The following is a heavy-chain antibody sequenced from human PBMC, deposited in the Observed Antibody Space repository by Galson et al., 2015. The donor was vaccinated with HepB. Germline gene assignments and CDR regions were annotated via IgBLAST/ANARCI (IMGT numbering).Heavy chain of an antibody. D-gene: IGHD6-19*01. CDR3: AREGGEQWLAFDY. J-gene: IGHJ4*02. V-gene: IGHV3-33*01. CDR2: IWYDGSNK. Sequence: SLRLSCAASGFTFSSYGMHWVRQAPGKGLEWVAVIWYDGSNKYYADSVKGRFTISRDNSKNTLYLQMNSLRAEDTAVYYCAREGGEQWLAFDYWGQGTLVTVSS. CDR1: GFTFSSYG.